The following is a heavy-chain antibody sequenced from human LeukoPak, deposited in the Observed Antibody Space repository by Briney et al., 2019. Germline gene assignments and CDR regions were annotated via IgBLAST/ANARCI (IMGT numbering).Heavy chain of an antibody. Sequence: GGSLRLSCAASGFTFSSYAMSWVRQAPGKGLEWVSVIYSGGTTYYAEPVKGRFTISRDNSKNMLYLQMNSLRADDAAVYYCARGVRNYYYAMDVWGQGTTVTVSS. D-gene: IGHD4-17*01. V-gene: IGHV3-53*01. CDR3: ARGVRNYYYAMDV. J-gene: IGHJ6*02. CDR2: IYSGGTT. CDR1: GFTFSSYA.